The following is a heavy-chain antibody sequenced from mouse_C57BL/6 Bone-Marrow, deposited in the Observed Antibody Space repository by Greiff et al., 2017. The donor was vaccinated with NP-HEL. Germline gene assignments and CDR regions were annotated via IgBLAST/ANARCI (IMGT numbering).Heavy chain of an antibody. CDR1: GFNIKDYY. CDR3: ARSPGGSSYRWYFDV. V-gene: IGHV14-2*01. D-gene: IGHD1-1*01. Sequence: VHVKQSGAELVKPGASVKLSCTASGFNIKDYYMHWVKQRTEQGLEWIGRIDPEDGETKYAPKFQGKATITADTSSNTAYLQLSSLTSEDTAVYYCARSPGGSSYRWYFDVWGTGTTVTVSS. J-gene: IGHJ1*03. CDR2: IDPEDGET.